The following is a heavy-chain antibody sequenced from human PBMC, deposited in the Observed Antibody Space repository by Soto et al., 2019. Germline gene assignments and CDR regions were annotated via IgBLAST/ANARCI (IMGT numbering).Heavy chain of an antibody. Sequence: SETLSLTCTVSGGSISSYYWSWIRQPPGKGLEWIGYIYYSGSTNYNPSLKSRVTISVDTSKNQFSLKLSSVTAADTAVYYCARDHKVTRGYNWFDPWGQGTLVTVSS. CDR3: ARDHKVTRGYNWFDP. CDR1: GGSISSYY. D-gene: IGHD4-4*01. V-gene: IGHV4-59*01. CDR2: IYYSGST. J-gene: IGHJ5*02.